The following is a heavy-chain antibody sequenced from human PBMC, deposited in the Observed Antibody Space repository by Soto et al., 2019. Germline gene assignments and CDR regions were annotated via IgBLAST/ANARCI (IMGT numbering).Heavy chain of an antibody. CDR3: ATTPPAKYFDWLLEVGAFDI. CDR2: FDPEDGET. D-gene: IGHD3-9*01. Sequence: ASVKVSCKVSGYTLTELSMHWVRQAPGKGLEWMGGFDPEDGETIYAQKFQGRVTMTEDTSTDTAYMELSSLRSEDTAVYYCATTPPAKYFDWLLEVGAFDISGQGTMVTVSS. V-gene: IGHV1-24*01. CDR1: GYTLTELS. J-gene: IGHJ3*02.